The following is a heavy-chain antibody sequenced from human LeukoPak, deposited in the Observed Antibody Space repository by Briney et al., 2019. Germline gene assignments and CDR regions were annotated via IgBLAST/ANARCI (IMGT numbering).Heavy chain of an antibody. CDR2: IYYTGST. CDR1: GGSISGSINY. D-gene: IGHD2-21*02. CDR3: ARDNINCGGDCYESYRVDV. Sequence: SETLSLTCTVSGGSISGSINYWAWIRQPPGKALEWIGSIYYTGSTYYNPSLKSRVTISADTSKNQFSLRLYSVTPADTALYYCARDNINCGGDCYESYRVDVWGHGTTVTVYS. V-gene: IGHV4-39*01. J-gene: IGHJ6*02.